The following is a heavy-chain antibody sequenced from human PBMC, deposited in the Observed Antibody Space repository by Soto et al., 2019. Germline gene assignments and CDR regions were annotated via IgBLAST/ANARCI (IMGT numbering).Heavy chain of an antibody. Sequence: QPGGSLRLSCTASGFTFGDYAMSWFRQAPGKGLEWVGFIRSKAYGGTTEYAASVKGRFTISRDDSKSIAYLQMNSLKTEDTAVYYCTRCIWYGDWARFGFLSGYYGMDVWGQGTTVTVSS. D-gene: IGHD4-17*01. CDR2: IRSKAYGGTT. J-gene: IGHJ6*02. CDR1: GFTFGDYA. CDR3: TRCIWYGDWARFGFLSGYYGMDV. V-gene: IGHV3-49*03.